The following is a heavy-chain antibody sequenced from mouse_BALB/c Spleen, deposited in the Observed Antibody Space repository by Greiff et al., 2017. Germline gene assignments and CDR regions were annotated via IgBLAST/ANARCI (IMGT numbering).Heavy chain of an antibody. CDR1: GFTFSSYA. J-gene: IGHJ3*01. V-gene: IGHV5-6-5*01. CDR2: ISSGGST. CDR3: ARTGDYDEKAWFAY. D-gene: IGHD2-4*01. Sequence: DVKLVESGGGLVKPGGSLKLSCAASGFTFSSYAMSWVRQTPEKRLEWVASISSGGSTYYPDSVKGRFTISRDNARNILYLQMSSQRSEDTAMYYCARTGDYDEKAWFAYWGQGTLVTVSA.